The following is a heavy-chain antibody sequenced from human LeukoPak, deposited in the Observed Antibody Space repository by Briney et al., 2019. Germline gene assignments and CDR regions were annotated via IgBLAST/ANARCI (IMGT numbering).Heavy chain of an antibody. CDR1: GYTFTSYG. V-gene: IGHV1-18*01. J-gene: IGHJ4*02. CDR3: ARDPYSSSWIDY. D-gene: IGHD6-13*01. Sequence: GPVKVSCKASGYTFTSYGISWVRQAPGQGLEWMGWISAYNGNTNYAQKLQGRVTMTTDTSTSTAYMELSRLRSDDTAVYYCARDPYSSSWIDYWGQGTLVTVSS. CDR2: ISAYNGNT.